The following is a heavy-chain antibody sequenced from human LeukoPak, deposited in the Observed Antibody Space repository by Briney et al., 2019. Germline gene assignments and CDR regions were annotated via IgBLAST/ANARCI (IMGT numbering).Heavy chain of an antibody. CDR3: ARRMVRGAFDY. D-gene: IGHD3-10*01. V-gene: IGHV4-34*01. CDR1: GGSFSGYY. Sequence: SETLSLTCAVYGGSFSGYYWSWIRQPPGKGLEWIGEINHSGSTNYNPSLKSRVTKSVDTSKNQFSLKLSSVTAADTAVYYCARRMVRGAFDYWGQGTLVTVSS. J-gene: IGHJ4*02. CDR2: INHSGST.